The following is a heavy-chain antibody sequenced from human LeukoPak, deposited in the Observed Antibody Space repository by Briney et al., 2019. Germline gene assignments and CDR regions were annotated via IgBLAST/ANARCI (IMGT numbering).Heavy chain of an antibody. CDR3: AREGYSSSWYLYYGMDV. CDR1: GFTFSSYA. CDR2: ISYDGSNK. D-gene: IGHD6-13*01. J-gene: IGHJ6*02. V-gene: IGHV3-30-3*01. Sequence: SGGSLRLSCAASGFTFSSYAMHWVRQAPGKGLEWVAVISYDGSNKYYADSVKGRFTISRDNSKNTLYLQMNSLRAEDTAVYYCAREGYSSSWYLYYGMDVRGQGTTVTVSS.